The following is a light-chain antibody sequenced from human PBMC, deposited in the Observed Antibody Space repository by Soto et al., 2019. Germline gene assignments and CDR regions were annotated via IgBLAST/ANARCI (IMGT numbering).Light chain of an antibody. CDR2: GNS. CDR3: AAWDDSLSGPV. CDR1: SSNIGAGFD. Sequence: QSVLTQPPSVSGAPGQRVTISCTGSSSNIGAGFDVHWYHQIAGTAPKLLIYGNSNRPSGVPDRFSGSKSDTSASLAISGLQFEDEAVYYCAAWDDSLSGPVFGGGTKLTVL. J-gene: IGLJ3*02. V-gene: IGLV1-40*01.